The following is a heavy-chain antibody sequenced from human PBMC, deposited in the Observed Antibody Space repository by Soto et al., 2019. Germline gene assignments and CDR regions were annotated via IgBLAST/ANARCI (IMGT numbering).Heavy chain of an antibody. CDR2: MYSSGRT. CDR3: ARGRYCSGGSCYAFDL. Sequence: QVQLQESGPGLVKPSQTLSLICTVSGGSISSGAYYWTWIRQHPGKGLEWIGYMYSSGRTYYNPSLRSRITISLDTSTNQFSLRLTSVTAADTAVYYCARGRYCSGGSCYAFDLWGQGTMVTVSS. J-gene: IGHJ3*01. D-gene: IGHD2-15*01. V-gene: IGHV4-31*03. CDR1: GGSISSGAYY.